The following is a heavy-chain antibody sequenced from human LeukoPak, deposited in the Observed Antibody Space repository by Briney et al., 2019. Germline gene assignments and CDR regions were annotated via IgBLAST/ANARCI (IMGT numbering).Heavy chain of an antibody. Sequence: ASVKVSCKASGYTFTSYAMNWVRQAPGQGLEWMGWINTNTGNPTYAHGFTGRFVFSLDTPVSTPYLQISSLKAEYTAVYYCGRGQAPGRPFDYWRGGPLVSVSS. CDR3: GRGQAPGRPFDY. D-gene: IGHD3-10*01. CDR1: GYTFTSYA. J-gene: IGHJ4*02. CDR2: INTNTGNP. V-gene: IGHV7-4-1*02.